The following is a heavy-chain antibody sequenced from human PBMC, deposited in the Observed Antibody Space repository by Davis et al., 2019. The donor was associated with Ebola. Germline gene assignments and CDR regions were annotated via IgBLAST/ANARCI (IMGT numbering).Heavy chain of an antibody. Sequence: PGGSLRLSCEASGLTFSNFAMSWVRQKPGSGLEWMGIIYPGDSDARYSPSVQGQFTFSVDKSTSTAYLQWSSLKASDTAVYYCTRRMVRDGLDVWGQGTTVTVSS. CDR1: GLTFSNFA. J-gene: IGHJ6*02. CDR3: TRRMVRDGLDV. D-gene: IGHD3-10*01. CDR2: IYPGDSDA. V-gene: IGHV5-51*01.